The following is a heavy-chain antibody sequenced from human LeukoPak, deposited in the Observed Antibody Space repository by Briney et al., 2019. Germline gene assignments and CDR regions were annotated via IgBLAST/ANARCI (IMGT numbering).Heavy chain of an antibody. J-gene: IGHJ4*02. CDR3: ASPAYCRGDCYG. CDR2: ITSSSSTI. Sequence: GGSLRLSCAASGFTFSSYDMNWVRQAPGKGLEWVSYITSSSSTIYYADSVKGRFTVSRDNAKNSLYLQMNSLRVEDTAVYYCASPAYCRGDCYGWGQGTLVTVSS. D-gene: IGHD2-21*01. CDR1: GFTFSSYD. V-gene: IGHV3-48*01.